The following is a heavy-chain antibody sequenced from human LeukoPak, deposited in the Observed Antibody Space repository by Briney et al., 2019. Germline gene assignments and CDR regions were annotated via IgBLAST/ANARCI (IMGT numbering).Heavy chain of an antibody. D-gene: IGHD3-10*01. Sequence: GGSLRLSCVASGFTFSSYAMSWVRQAPGKGLEWVSAISGSGGSTYYADSVKGRFTISRDNSKNTLYLQMNSLRAEDTAVYYCAKDFAVMVRGGFDPWGQGTLVTVSS. V-gene: IGHV3-23*01. CDR3: AKDFAVMVRGGFDP. J-gene: IGHJ5*02. CDR1: GFTFSSYA. CDR2: ISGSGGST.